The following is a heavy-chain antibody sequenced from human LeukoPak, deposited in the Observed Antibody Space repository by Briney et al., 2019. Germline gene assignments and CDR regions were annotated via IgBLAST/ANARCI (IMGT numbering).Heavy chain of an antibody. CDR1: AFTFSDYW. V-gene: IGHV3-7*01. Sequence: GGSLRLSCATSAFTFSDYWMSWVRQTPGKGLEWVANIREDGSEKYYVDSVKGRFTISRDNAKKSLYLQMNSLRVEDTALYYCARVDRFGESTHYFDDWGQGTLVTVSS. D-gene: IGHD3-10*01. J-gene: IGHJ4*02. CDR2: IREDGSEK. CDR3: ARVDRFGESTHYFDD.